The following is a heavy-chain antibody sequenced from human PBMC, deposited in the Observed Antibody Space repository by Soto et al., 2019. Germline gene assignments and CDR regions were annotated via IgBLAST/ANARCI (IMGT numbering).Heavy chain of an antibody. D-gene: IGHD3-10*01. V-gene: IGHV3-30-3*01. CDR2: ISYDGSNK. CDR3: ARDFVSFGESYYYYGMDV. J-gene: IGHJ6*02. CDR1: GFTFSSYA. Sequence: QVQLVESGGGVVQPGRSLRLSCAASGFTFSSYAMHWVRQAPGKGLEWVAVISYDGSNKYYADSVKGRFTISRDNSKNTLYLQMNSLRAEDTAVYYCARDFVSFGESYYYYGMDVWGQGTTVTVSS.